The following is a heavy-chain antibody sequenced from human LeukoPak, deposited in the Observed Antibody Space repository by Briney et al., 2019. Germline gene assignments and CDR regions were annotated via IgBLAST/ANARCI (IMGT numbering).Heavy chain of an antibody. CDR2: ISYDGSNK. V-gene: IGHV3-30*04. CDR1: GVTFSSYV. Sequence: PGRSLRLSCAVSGVTFSSYVIHWVRQAPGKGLEWVAVISYDGSNKYYADSVKGRFTISRDNSKNTLYLQMNSLRAEDTAVYYCARDGFGDSSGYGDYWGQGTLVTVSS. CDR3: ARDGFGDSSGYGDY. J-gene: IGHJ4*02. D-gene: IGHD3-22*01.